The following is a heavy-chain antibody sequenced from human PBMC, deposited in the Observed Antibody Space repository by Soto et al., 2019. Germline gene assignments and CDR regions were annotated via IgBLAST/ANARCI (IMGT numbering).Heavy chain of an antibody. CDR2: IYHSGST. V-gene: IGHV4-4*02. D-gene: IGHD2-2*01. J-gene: IGHJ6*02. Sequence: SATLSLTCAVSGGSISSSNWWSWVRRPPGKGLEWIGEIYHSGSTNYNPSLKSRVTISVDKSKNQFSLKLSSVTAADTAVYYCARAAEVNYYYYYGMDVWGQGTTVTVSS. CDR3: ARAAEVNYYYYYGMDV. CDR1: GGSISSSNW.